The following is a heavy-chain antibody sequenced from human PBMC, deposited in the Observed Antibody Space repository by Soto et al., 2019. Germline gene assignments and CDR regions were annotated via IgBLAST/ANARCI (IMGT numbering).Heavy chain of an antibody. D-gene: IGHD2-15*01. CDR2: INPNSGGT. V-gene: IGHV1-2*02. CDR1: GYTFTGYY. CDR3: ARDPPCSGGSCYYFDY. J-gene: IGHJ4*02. Sequence: ASVKVSCKASGYTFTGYYMHWVRQAPGQGLEWMGWINPNSGGTNYAQKLQGRVTMTTDTSTSTAYMELRSLRSDDTAVYYCARDPPCSGGSCYYFDYWGQGTLVTVSS.